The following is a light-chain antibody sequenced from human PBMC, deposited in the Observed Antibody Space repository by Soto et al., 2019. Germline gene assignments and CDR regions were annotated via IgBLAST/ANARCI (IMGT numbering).Light chain of an antibody. Sequence: EIVLTQSPATLSVSPGEGVTLSCRASQSVNRNLAWYQQRPGQAPRLLIYGASSRATGIPDRFSGSGSGADFTLTISGLEPEDFAVYYCQQRSNWPITFGQGTRLEIK. CDR3: QQRSNWPIT. CDR2: GAS. CDR1: QSVNRN. V-gene: IGKV3D-20*02. J-gene: IGKJ5*01.